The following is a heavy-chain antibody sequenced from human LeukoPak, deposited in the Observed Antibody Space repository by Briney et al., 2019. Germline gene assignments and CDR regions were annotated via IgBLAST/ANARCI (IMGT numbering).Heavy chain of an antibody. V-gene: IGHV1-46*01. CDR2: INPSGGST. D-gene: IGHD3-3*01. Sequence: ASVKVSCKASGYTFTSYYMHWVRQAPGQGLEWMGIINPSGGSTSYAQKFQGRVTMTRDTSTSRVYMEQSSLRSEDTAVYYCATVRRRRRYDFWSGYWDYWGQGTLVTVSS. CDR3: ATVRRRRRYDFWSGYWDY. J-gene: IGHJ4*02. CDR1: GYTFTSYY.